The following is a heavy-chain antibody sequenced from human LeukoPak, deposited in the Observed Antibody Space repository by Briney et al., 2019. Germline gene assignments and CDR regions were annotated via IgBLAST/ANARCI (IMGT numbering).Heavy chain of an antibody. D-gene: IGHD2-21*01. Sequence: GGSLRLSCAASGFTFNSFNMNWVRQAPGKGLEWVSSITSGGDYIYYADSVKGRFTISRDNAKNSLYLQMNSLRAEDTAVYYCARGLLAGSFGIWGQGAMVTVSS. CDR3: ARGLLAGSFGI. CDR2: ITSGGDYI. V-gene: IGHV3-21*01. J-gene: IGHJ3*02. CDR1: GFTFNSFN.